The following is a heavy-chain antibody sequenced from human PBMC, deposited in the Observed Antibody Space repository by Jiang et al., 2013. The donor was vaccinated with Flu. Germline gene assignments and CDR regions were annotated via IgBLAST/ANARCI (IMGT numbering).Heavy chain of an antibody. Sequence: IRQPPGKGLEWIGYIYYSGSTSYNPSLKSRVTISVDTSKNQFSLKLSSVTAADTAVYYCARHNLAAAEYYFDYWGQGTLVTVSS. D-gene: IGHD6-13*01. CDR3: ARHNLAAAEYYFDY. V-gene: IGHV4-59*08. J-gene: IGHJ4*02. CDR2: IYYSGST.